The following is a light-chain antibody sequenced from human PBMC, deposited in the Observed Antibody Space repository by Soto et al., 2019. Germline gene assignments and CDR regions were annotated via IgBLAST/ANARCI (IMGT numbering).Light chain of an antibody. Sequence: QSALTQPASVSASPGQSITISCTGTSSNVGPYDLVSWYQHHPDKAPKLIIYEGTKRPSGISSRFSGSKSGNTASLTISGLQAEDDADYYCCSFAGGAALVFGGGTQLTVL. CDR2: EGT. CDR1: SSNVGPYDL. J-gene: IGLJ2*01. V-gene: IGLV2-23*01. CDR3: CSFAGGAALV.